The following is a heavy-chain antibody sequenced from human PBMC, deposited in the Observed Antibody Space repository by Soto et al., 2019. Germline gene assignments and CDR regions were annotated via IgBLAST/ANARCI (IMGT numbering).Heavy chain of an antibody. D-gene: IGHD4-17*01. J-gene: IGHJ4*02. CDR1: GSTFSSYG. CDR3: ARLPTATGDFDY. V-gene: IGHV3-21*01. CDR2: IRNSSSYI. Sequence: GGSLRLSCAAAGSTFSSYGMHWVRQAPGKGLEWVSFIRNSSSYIYYADSVKGRFTISRDNAKNSLYLQMNSLRAEDTAVYYCARLPTATGDFDYWGQGTLVTVSS.